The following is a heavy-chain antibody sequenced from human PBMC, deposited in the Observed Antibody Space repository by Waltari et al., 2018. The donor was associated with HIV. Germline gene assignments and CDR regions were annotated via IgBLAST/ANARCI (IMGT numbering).Heavy chain of an antibody. CDR2: IYSGGST. CDR3: ARAGLSSVAATRSYYYGMDV. V-gene: IGHV3-53*01. D-gene: IGHD2-15*01. J-gene: IGHJ6*02. Sequence: EVQLVESGGGLIQPGGSLRLSCAASGFTVSSNYMSWVRQAPGKGLEWVSVIYSGGSTYYADSVKGRFTISRDNSKNTLYLQMNSLRAEDTAVYYCARAGLSSVAATRSYYYGMDVWGQGTTVTVSS. CDR1: GFTVSSNY.